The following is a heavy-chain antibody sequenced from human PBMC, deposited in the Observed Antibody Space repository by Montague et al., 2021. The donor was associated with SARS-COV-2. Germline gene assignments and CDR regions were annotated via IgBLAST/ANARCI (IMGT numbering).Heavy chain of an antibody. CDR2: TYYRTQWYN. Sequence: CAISGDSVSTHSGDWVWMRQSPSRGLEWLGRTYYRTQWYNDYAVXLKTRITITPDTSKNLFSLQLRSVTPDDTAVYYCARGSRQWLVRPPHYYYFDYWGQGTLVTVSS. CDR1: GDSVSTHSGD. CDR3: ARGSRQWLVRPPHYYYFDY. D-gene: IGHD6-19*01. J-gene: IGHJ4*02. V-gene: IGHV6-1*01.